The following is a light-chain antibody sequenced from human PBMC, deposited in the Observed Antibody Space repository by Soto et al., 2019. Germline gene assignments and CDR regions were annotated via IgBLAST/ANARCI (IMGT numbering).Light chain of an antibody. CDR3: QQSYNTPLT. V-gene: IGKV1-39*01. J-gene: IGKJ1*01. CDR2: DAS. CDR1: QSISSY. Sequence: DVQMTQSPSSLSASVGDRFTITCRASQSISSYVNWYRQKSGAAPELLIYDASTLQSGVPSRFRGGASGTDFTPTISSLQLDDFATYYCQQSYNTPLTFGQGTKVDI.